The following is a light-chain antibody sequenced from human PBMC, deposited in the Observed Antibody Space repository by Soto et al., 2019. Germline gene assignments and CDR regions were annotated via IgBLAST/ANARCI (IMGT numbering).Light chain of an antibody. J-gene: IGKJ2*01. CDR3: QQSNDWPPV. CDR1: QSVSSN. V-gene: IGKV3-15*01. CDR2: GAS. Sequence: IVMTQSPATLSVSPGERATLSCRASQSVSSNLAWYQQKPGQAPRLLIYGASTRATGIPARFSGSGSGTEFTRTISSLQSEDFAVYYCQQSNDWPPVFGQGTKLEI.